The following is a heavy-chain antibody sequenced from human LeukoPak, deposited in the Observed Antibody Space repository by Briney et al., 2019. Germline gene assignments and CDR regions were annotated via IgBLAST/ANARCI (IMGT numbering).Heavy chain of an antibody. D-gene: IGHD3-10*02. CDR3: AKAVRPINWFDP. V-gene: IGHV4-39*07. J-gene: IGHJ5*02. CDR2: IYYSGST. CDR1: GGSISSSSYY. Sequence: RTSETLSLTCTVSGGSISSSSYYWGWIRQPPGKGLEWIGSIYYSGSTYYNPSLKSRVTISVDTSKNQFSLKLSSVTAADTAVYYCAKAVRPINWFDPWGQGTLVTVSS.